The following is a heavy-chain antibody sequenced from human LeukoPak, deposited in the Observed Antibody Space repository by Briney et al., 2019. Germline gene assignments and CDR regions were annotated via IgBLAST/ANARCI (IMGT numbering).Heavy chain of an antibody. Sequence: GGSLRLSCAVSGLTFSNYAMQWVRQAPGKGLECVALVSYDGRNEYYTDSVKGRFTISRDNSKNTVYLQMNSLRAEDTAVYYCARDSKDDGRAHYGGFDYWGQGTLVTVSS. J-gene: IGHJ4*02. D-gene: IGHD4-23*01. CDR3: ARDSKDDGRAHYGGFDY. V-gene: IGHV3-30*04. CDR1: GLTFSNYA. CDR2: VSYDGRNE.